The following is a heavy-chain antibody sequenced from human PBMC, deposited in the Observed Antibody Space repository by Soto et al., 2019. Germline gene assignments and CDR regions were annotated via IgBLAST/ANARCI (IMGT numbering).Heavy chain of an antibody. V-gene: IGHV1-69*13. CDR2: IIPIFGTA. D-gene: IGHD2-15*01. Sequence: SVKVSCKASGGTFSSYAISWVRQAPGQGLEWMGGIIPIFGTANYAQKFQGRVTITADESTSTAYMELSSLRSEDTAVYYCARGYCSGGGGYHWPAPWGQGTLVTVSS. CDR3: ARGYCSGGGGYHWPAP. J-gene: IGHJ5*02. CDR1: GGTFSSYA.